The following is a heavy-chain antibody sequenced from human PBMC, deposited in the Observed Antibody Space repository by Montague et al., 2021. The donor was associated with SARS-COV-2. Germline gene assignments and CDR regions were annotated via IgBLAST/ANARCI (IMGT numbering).Heavy chain of an antibody. J-gene: IGHJ6*02. V-gene: IGHV6-1*01. Sequence: CAISGDSVFRLSIAWNWHTSYLPSRLEFLCRTFYRSEWNYHYADSVKRRITIDPDTSKNQVSLQLRSVTPEDTAVYFCARVRHLGRGMDVWGQGTTVTVSS. CDR1: GDSVFRLSIA. D-gene: IGHD7-27*01. CDR3: ARVRHLGRGMDV. CDR2: TFYRSEWNY.